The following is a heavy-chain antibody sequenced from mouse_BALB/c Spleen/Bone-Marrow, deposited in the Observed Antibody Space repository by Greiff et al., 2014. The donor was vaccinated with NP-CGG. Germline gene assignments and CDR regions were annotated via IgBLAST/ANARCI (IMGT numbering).Heavy chain of an antibody. Sequence: EVQGVESGPELVKPGASMKISCKASGYSFTGYTMNWVKQSHGKNLEWIGLINPYNGGTRYNQKFKGKATLTVDKSSSTAYMELLSLTSEDSAVYYCASGPPLYYDYGFDYWGQGTTLTVSS. CDR2: INPYNGGT. CDR1: GYSFTGYT. V-gene: IGHV1-26*01. J-gene: IGHJ2*01. D-gene: IGHD2-4*01. CDR3: ASGPPLYYDYGFDY.